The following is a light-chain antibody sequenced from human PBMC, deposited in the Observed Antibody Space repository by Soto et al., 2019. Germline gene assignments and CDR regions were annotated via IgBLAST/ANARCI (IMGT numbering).Light chain of an antibody. CDR1: QGISSY. CDR2: AAS. V-gene: IGKV1-8*01. J-gene: IGKJ1*01. CDR3: QQYYSDPRT. Sequence: AIRMTQSPSSLSASTGDIVTITCRASQGISSYLAWYQQKPGKAPKLLIYAASTLQSGVPLRFSGSGSGTDFTLTFSCLQSEDFATYYCQQYYSDPRTFGQGTKEEIK.